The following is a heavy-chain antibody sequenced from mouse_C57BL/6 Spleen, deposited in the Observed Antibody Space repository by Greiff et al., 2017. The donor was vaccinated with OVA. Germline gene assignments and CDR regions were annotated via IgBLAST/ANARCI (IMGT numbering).Heavy chain of an antibody. CDR3: ARSDYGYDVWFAY. D-gene: IGHD2-2*01. V-gene: IGHV1-7*01. CDR1: GYTFTSYW. Sequence: VQLQQSGAELAKPGASVKLSCKASGYTFTSYWMHWVKQRPGQGLEWIGYINPSSGYTKYNQKFKDKATLTADKSSSTAYMQLSSLTYEDSAVYYCARSDYGYDVWFAYWGQGTLVTVSA. J-gene: IGHJ3*01. CDR2: INPSSGYT.